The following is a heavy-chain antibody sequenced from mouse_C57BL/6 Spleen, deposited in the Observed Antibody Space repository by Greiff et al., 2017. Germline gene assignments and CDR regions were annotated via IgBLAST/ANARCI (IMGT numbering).Heavy chain of an antibody. V-gene: IGHV1-18*01. J-gene: IGHJ3*01. CDR1: GYTFTDYN. D-gene: IGHD2-3*01. Sequence: EVMLVESGPELVKPGASVKIPCKASGYTFTDYNMDWVKQSHGKSLEWIGDINPNNGGTIYNQKFKGKATLTVDKSSSTAYMELRSLTSEDTAVYYCASSSIYDGYYASLAYWGQGTLVTVSA. CDR2: INPNNGGT. CDR3: ASSSIYDGYYASLAY.